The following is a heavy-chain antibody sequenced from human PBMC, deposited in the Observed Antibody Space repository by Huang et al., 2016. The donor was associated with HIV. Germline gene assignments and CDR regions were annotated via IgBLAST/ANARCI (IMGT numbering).Heavy chain of an antibody. CDR3: ARRGFNTGSSPDS. D-gene: IGHD1-26*01. J-gene: IGHJ4*02. V-gene: IGHV5-51*01. CDR1: GYSFTNYW. Sequence: EVQLVQSGPEVKKPGESLKISCRVSGYSFTNYWIGWVRQRPGKGLEWMAIIDPGDSYAAYNPSFRGQVTISADKSINTAHLQWDSLKTSDSAIYYCARRGFNTGSSPDSWGQGTLVTVSS. CDR2: IDPGDSYA.